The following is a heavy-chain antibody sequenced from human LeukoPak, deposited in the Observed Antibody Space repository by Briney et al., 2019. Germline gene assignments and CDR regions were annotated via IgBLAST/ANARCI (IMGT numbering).Heavy chain of an antibody. J-gene: IGHJ4*02. Sequence: GGSLRLSCAASGFTFSTYGMHWVRQAPGQGLEWVAVIPPGGSPKYYADSVKGRFTISRDNSKNTLFLEMSRLRAEDTAVYYCAKDVGIAAVGTFDYWGQGTLVTVSS. D-gene: IGHD6-13*01. CDR2: IPPGGSPK. CDR1: GFTFSTYG. CDR3: AKDVGIAAVGTFDY. V-gene: IGHV3-30*18.